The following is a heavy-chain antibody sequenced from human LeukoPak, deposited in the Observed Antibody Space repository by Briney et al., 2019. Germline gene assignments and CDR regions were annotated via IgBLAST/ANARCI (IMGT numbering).Heavy chain of an antibody. V-gene: IGHV1-46*01. D-gene: IGHD3-10*01. J-gene: IGHJ5*02. CDR1: GYTFTSYY. CDR2: INPSDGST. CDR3: AREIGYYYGSGSYYVFDP. Sequence: GASVKVSCKASGYTFTSYYMHWVRQAPGQGLEWMGIINPSDGSTSYAQKFQGRVTMTRDTSTSTVYMELSSLRSEDTAVYYCAREIGYYYGSGSYYVFDPWGQGTLVTVSS.